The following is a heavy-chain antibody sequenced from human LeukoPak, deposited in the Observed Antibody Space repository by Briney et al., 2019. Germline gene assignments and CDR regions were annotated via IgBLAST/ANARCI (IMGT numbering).Heavy chain of an antibody. CDR1: GYTFTGYY. CDR3: GRGETITMVRGVIVQAFDI. CDR2: INPNSGGT. V-gene: IGHV1-2*02. Sequence: ASVKVSCKASGYTFTGYYMHWVRQAPGQGLEWMGWINPNSGGTNYAQKFQGRVTMTRDKSISTAYMELSRLRSDDTAVYYCGRGETITMVRGVIVQAFDIWGQGTMVTVSS. D-gene: IGHD3-10*01. J-gene: IGHJ3*02.